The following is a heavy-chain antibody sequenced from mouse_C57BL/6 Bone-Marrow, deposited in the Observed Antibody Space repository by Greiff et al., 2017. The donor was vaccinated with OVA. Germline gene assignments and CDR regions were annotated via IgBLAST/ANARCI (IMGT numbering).Heavy chain of an antibody. CDR3: ARQVPYYGNLAWFAY. V-gene: IGHV1-81*01. CDR2: IYPRSGNT. Sequence: QVQLQQSGAELARPGASVKLSCKASGYTFTSYGISWVKQRTGQGLEWIGEIYPRSGNTYYNEKFKGKATLTADKSSSTAYMELRSLTSEDAAVYFCARQVPYYGNLAWFAYWGQGTLVTVSA. J-gene: IGHJ3*01. CDR1: GYTFTSYG. D-gene: IGHD2-10*01.